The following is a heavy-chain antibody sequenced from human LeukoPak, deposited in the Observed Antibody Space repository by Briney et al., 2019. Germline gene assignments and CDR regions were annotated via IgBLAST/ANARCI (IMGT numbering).Heavy chain of an antibody. CDR2: INHSGST. CDR3: ARRSGYDPNFDY. D-gene: IGHD5-12*01. V-gene: IGHV4-34*01. CDR1: GGSFSGYY. Sequence: SETLSLTCAVYGGSFSGYYWSWIRQPPGKGLEWIGEINHSGSTNYNPSLKSRVTISVDTSKNQFSLKLSSVTAADTAVYYCARRSGYDPNFDYWGQGTLVTVSS. J-gene: IGHJ4*02.